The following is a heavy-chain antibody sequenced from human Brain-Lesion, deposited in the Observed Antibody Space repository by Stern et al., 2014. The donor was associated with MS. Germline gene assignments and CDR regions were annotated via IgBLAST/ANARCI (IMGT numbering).Heavy chain of an antibody. CDR1: GFTYTDYW. J-gene: IGHJ4*02. V-gene: IGHV3-30*18. Sequence: VHLVESGGGLVQPGGSLRLSCAASGFTYTDYWMRWVRPAPGKGPEWVAVISNDGNHKYYAGSVKDRFTISRDNSKNTLYLQMNSLRVEDTAVYYCAKHLAERPFDYWGQGTLVTVSS. D-gene: IGHD1-1*01. CDR2: ISNDGNHK. CDR3: AKHLAERPFDY.